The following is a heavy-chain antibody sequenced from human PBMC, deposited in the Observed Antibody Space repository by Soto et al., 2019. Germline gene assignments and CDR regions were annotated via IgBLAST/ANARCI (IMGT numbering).Heavy chain of an antibody. V-gene: IGHV4-4*02. CDR3: ARRYGYSFDY. CDR1: GDSIKTETW. Sequence: SETLSLTCAVSGDSIKTETWWSWLRQLPGTGLEWIGEIKHTGSTNYNPSLKSRVTISVDTSKNQFSLKLSSVTAADTAVYYCARRYGYSFDYWGQGTLVTVSS. CDR2: IKHTGST. J-gene: IGHJ4*02. D-gene: IGHD1-1*01.